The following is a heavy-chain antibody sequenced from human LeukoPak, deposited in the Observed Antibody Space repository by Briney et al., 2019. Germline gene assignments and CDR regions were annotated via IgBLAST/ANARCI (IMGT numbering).Heavy chain of an antibody. Sequence: PGGSLRLSCAASGFTFSSYEMNWVRQAPGKGLEWVSYISSSGSTIYYADSVKGRFTISRDNAKNSLYLQMNSLRAEDTAVYYCARVTPSCSSTSCYLYYYGMDVWGQGTTVTVSS. CDR1: GFTFSSYE. J-gene: IGHJ6*02. CDR3: ARVTPSCSSTSCYLYYYGMDV. CDR2: ISSSGSTI. V-gene: IGHV3-48*03. D-gene: IGHD2-2*01.